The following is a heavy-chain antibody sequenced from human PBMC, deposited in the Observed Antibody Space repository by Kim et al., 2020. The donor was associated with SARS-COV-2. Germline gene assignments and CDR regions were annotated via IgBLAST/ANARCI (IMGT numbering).Heavy chain of an antibody. D-gene: IGHD3-9*01. Sequence: GGSLRLSCAASGFTFSRYGMHWVRQAPGKGLEWVAVISYDGLNKYYADSVKGRFTISRDNSKNTLYLQMNSLRADDTAVYYCARVITMFSLFEYYFDYWGQGTLVTVSP. J-gene: IGHJ4*02. CDR3: ARVITMFSLFEYYFDY. V-gene: IGHV3-30*03. CDR1: GFTFSRYG. CDR2: ISYDGLNK.